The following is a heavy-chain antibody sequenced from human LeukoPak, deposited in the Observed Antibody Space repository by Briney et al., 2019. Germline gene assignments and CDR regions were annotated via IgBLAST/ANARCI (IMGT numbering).Heavy chain of an antibody. V-gene: IGHV1-8*01. CDR2: MNPNSGNT. CDR3: ARGLVRGVIIYWFDP. Sequence: ASVKVSCKASGYTFTSYDINWVRQATGQGLEWMGWMNPNSGNTGYTQKFQGRVTMTRNTSISTAYMELSRLRSDDTAVYYCARGLVRGVIIYWFDPWGQGTLVTVSS. D-gene: IGHD3-10*01. CDR1: GYTFTSYD. J-gene: IGHJ5*02.